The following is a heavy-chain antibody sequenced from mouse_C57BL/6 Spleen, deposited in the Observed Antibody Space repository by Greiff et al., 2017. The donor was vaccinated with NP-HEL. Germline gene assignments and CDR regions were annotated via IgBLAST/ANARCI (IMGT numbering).Heavy chain of an antibody. CDR1: GYTFTDYY. CDR2: INPNNGGT. Sequence: EVQLQQSGPELVKPGASVKISCKASGYTFTDYYMNWVKQSHGKSLEWIGDINPNNGGTSYNQKFKGKATLTVDKSSSTAYMELRSLTSEDSAVYYCARLSDYLYAMDYWGQGTSVTVSS. CDR3: ARLSDYLYAMDY. V-gene: IGHV1-26*01. J-gene: IGHJ4*01. D-gene: IGHD2-4*01.